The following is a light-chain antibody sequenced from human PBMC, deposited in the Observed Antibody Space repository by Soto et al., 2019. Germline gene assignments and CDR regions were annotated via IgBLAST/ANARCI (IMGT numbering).Light chain of an antibody. V-gene: IGLV1-40*01. Sequence: QSVRTQPHSVSGTPVQGVTISCTGSSSNSGAGYDVHWYQQLPGTAPKLLIYGNSNRPSGVPDRFSGSKSGTSASLAITGLQAEDEADYYCQSYDSSLSGWHVVFGGGTKLTVL. CDR3: QSYDSSLSGWHVV. J-gene: IGLJ2*01. CDR2: GNS. CDR1: SSNSGAGYD.